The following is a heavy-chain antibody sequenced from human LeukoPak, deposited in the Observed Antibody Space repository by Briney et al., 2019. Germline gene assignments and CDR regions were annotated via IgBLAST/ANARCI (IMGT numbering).Heavy chain of an antibody. CDR1: GFTFSSYE. Sequence: GGSLRLSCAASGFTFSSYEMNWVRQAPGKGLEWVSYISSSGSTIYYADSVKGRFTISRDNAKNSLYLQMNSLRAEDTAVYYCAGPPEVYCSSSTCYGGYFDYWGQGTLVTVSS. J-gene: IGHJ4*02. CDR3: AGPPEVYCSSSTCYGGYFDY. D-gene: IGHD2-2*01. CDR2: ISSSGSTI. V-gene: IGHV3-48*03.